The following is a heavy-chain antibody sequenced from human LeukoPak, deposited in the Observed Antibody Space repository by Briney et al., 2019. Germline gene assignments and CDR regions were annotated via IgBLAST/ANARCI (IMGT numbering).Heavy chain of an antibody. V-gene: IGHV3-23*01. CDR3: AREQSGTRGWYTVDY. D-gene: IGHD6-19*01. Sequence: GGSLRLSCAASGFTFSTYAITWVRQGPGKGLEWVPAIRPDGDRTYYANSVRGRFTISRDNSKDTVYLQINGLRVEDTAVYYCAREQSGTRGWYTVDYWGQGTLVTVSS. J-gene: IGHJ4*02. CDR1: GFTFSTYA. CDR2: IRPDGDRT.